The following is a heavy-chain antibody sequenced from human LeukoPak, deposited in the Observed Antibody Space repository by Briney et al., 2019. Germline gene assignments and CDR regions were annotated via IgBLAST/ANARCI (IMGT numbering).Heavy chain of an antibody. Sequence: PSETLSLTCTVSGGSISSGGYYWSWIRQHPGKGLEWIGYIYYSGSTYYNPSLKSRVTISVDTSKNQFSLKLSSVTAADTAVYYCARERYCSSTSCSRPPYYYYGMDVWGQGTTVIVSS. CDR3: ARERYCSSTSCSRPPYYYYGMDV. J-gene: IGHJ6*02. CDR1: GGSISSGGYY. CDR2: IYYSGST. D-gene: IGHD2-2*01. V-gene: IGHV4-31*03.